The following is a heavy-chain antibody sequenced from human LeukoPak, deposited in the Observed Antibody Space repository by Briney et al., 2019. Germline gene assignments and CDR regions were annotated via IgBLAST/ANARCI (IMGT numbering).Heavy chain of an antibody. V-gene: IGHV3-23*01. D-gene: IGHD4-17*01. Sequence: GGSLRLSCVASGFTFNSYGMSWVRQAPGKGLEWVSAISGSGGSTYYAESVKGRFTISRDNSKNTLYLQMNSLRAEDTAVYYCAKYTVTTEYFDYWGQGTLVTVSS. CDR1: GFTFNSYG. CDR2: ISGSGGST. J-gene: IGHJ4*02. CDR3: AKYTVTTEYFDY.